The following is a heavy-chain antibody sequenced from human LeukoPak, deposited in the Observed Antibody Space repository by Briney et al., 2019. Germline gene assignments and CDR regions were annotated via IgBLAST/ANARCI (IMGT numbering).Heavy chain of an antibody. V-gene: IGHV4-59*01. CDR3: TLLQRGAVGY. CDR2: IYYSGGT. CDR1: GGSISSYY. Sequence: PSETLSLTCTVSGGSISSYYWSWIRQPPGKGLEWIGYIYYSGGTNYNPSLKSRVTISVDTSKNQFSLKLSSVTAADTAVYYCTLLQRGAVGYWGQGTLVTVXX. D-gene: IGHD1-26*01. J-gene: IGHJ4*02.